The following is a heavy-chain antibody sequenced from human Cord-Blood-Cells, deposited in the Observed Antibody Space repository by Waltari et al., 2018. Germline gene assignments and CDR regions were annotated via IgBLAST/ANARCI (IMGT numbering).Heavy chain of an antibody. CDR1: GGSFSGYY. Sequence: QVQLQQWGAGLLKPSETLSLTCAVYGGSFSGYYWSWIRQPPGTGLEWIGEINHSGSTNDNPSLRSRVTISVDTSKNQFSLKLSSVTAADTAVYYGARGPPPTVVTTNPEYYFDYWGQGTLVTVSS. J-gene: IGHJ4*02. D-gene: IGHD2-21*02. CDR3: ARGPPPTVVTTNPEYYFDY. CDR2: INHSGST. V-gene: IGHV4-34*01.